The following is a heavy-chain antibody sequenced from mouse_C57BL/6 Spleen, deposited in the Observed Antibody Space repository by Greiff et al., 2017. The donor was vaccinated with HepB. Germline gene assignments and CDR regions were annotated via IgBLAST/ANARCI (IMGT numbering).Heavy chain of an antibody. CDR3: ARGAYYYGNYVTSDY. CDR2: INPYNGDT. Sequence: VQLQQSGPELVKPGDSVKISCKASGYSFTGYFMNWVMQSHGKSLEWIGRINPYNGDTFYNQKFKGKATLTVDKSSSTAHMELRNLTSEDSAVYYCARGAYYYGNYVTSDYWGQGTTLTVSS. J-gene: IGHJ2*01. CDR1: GYSFTGYF. D-gene: IGHD2-1*01. V-gene: IGHV1-20*01.